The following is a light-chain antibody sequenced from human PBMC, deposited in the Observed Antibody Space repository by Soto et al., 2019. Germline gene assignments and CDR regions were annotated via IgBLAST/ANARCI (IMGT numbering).Light chain of an antibody. CDR1: QGISSY. V-gene: IGKV1-9*01. Sequence: DIQLTQSPSFLSASVGDRVTITCRASQGISSYLAWYQQKPGKAPKLLIYAASTLQSWVPLRFSGSGSGTSFTLTISSLQPEDFATYDCQQLLSYPITFGQGTRLAIK. J-gene: IGKJ5*01. CDR3: QQLLSYPIT. CDR2: AAS.